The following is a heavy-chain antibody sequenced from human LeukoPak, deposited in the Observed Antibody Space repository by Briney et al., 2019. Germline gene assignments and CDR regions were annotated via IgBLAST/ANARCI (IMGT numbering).Heavy chain of an antibody. CDR2: ISSSSSYI. V-gene: IGHV3-21*01. Sequence: GGSLRLSRAASGFTFSDYSMHWVRQAPGKGLEWVSSISSSSSYIYYADSVKGRFTISRDDAKNSLYLQMNSLRAEDTAVYYCARVGYGSGSYQWFGPWGQGTLVNVSS. CDR3: ARVGYGSGSYQWFGP. D-gene: IGHD3-10*01. J-gene: IGHJ5*02. CDR1: GFTFSDYS.